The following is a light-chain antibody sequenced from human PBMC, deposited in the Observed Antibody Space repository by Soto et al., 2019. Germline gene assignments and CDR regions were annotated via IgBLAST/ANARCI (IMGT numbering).Light chain of an antibody. CDR3: QQYKSWPPLT. V-gene: IGKV3-15*01. CDR1: QSISDN. Sequence: DIVMTQSPAILSVSLGERATLSCLASQSISDNLAWYQQRSGQAPRLLIYGASTRATGVPARFSGSGSGTEFTLTISSLQSADFAIYYCQQYKSWPPLTFGGGNKVE. J-gene: IGKJ4*01. CDR2: GAS.